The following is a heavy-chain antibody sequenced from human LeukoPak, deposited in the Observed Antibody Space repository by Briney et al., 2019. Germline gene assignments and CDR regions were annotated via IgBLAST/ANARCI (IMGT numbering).Heavy chain of an antibody. J-gene: IGHJ2*01. Sequence: KPSETLSLTCTVSGYSISSDYYWGWIRQPPGKGLEWIGSIYHSGSTYYNPSLKSRVTISVDRSKNQFSLKLSSVTAADTAVYYCARAPRTPESLPARWYFDLWGRGTLVTVSS. CDR1: GYSISSDYY. V-gene: IGHV4-38-2*02. CDR3: ARAPRTPESLPARWYFDL. CDR2: IYHSGST. D-gene: IGHD6-6*01.